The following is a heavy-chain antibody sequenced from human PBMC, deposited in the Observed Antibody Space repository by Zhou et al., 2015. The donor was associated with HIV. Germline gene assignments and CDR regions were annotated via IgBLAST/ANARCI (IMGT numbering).Heavy chain of an antibody. V-gene: IGHV1-3*05. CDR3: ARDGYSRGPLDY. J-gene: IGHJ4*02. CDR1: GYTFTTSA. Sequence: QVQLVQSGAEEKKPGASVKVSCKASGYTFTTSAMHWVRQAPGQRLEWMGWINAGKGDTISSQKFQGRVTITRDTSASTSYMELSSLSSEDSAVYYCARDGYSRGPLDYWGQGTLVTVSS. D-gene: IGHD6-13*01. CDR2: INAGKGDT.